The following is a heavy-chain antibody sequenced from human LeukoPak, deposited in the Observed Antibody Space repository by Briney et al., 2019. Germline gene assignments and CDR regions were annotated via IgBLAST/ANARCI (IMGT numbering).Heavy chain of an antibody. Sequence: GESLKISCKGSGNSFTNYWIGWVRQMPGKGLEWMGIIYPGDSDMRYSPSFQGQVIISVDKSISTAYLQWSSLKDSDTAMYYCAGQRDGYFDYWGQGTLVTVSS. CDR2: IYPGDSDM. CDR1: GNSFTNYW. J-gene: IGHJ4*02. CDR3: AGQRDGYFDY. D-gene: IGHD5-24*01. V-gene: IGHV5-51*01.